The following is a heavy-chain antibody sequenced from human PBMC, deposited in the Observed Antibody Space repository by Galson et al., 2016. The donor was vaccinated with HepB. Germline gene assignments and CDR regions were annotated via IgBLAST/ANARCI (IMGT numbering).Heavy chain of an antibody. CDR2: IIPMLGIT. CDR3: AILVPGY. D-gene: IGHD1-14*01. J-gene: IGHJ4*02. V-gene: IGHV1-69*04. Sequence: SVKVSCKASGGTFSTYGITWVRQAPGQGLEWMGRIIPMLGITNYAQKFQGRITITADESTTTAYMELSRLRSEDAAVYYCAILVPGYWGPGTLVTVSS. CDR1: GGTFSTYG.